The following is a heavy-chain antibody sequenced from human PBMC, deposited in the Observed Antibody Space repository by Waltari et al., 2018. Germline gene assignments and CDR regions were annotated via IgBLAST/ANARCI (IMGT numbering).Heavy chain of an antibody. CDR3: ARDNEYDSRGYSGF. CDR1: GFTVSSNY. CDR2: IYSGGST. D-gene: IGHD3-22*01. J-gene: IGHJ4*02. V-gene: IGHV3-66*02. Sequence: EVQLVESGGGLVQPGGSLRLSCAASGFTVSSNYMSWVRQAPGKGLEWVSVIYSGGSTYDSYAVKGRFTMSRENSKNTRYLQRNSRGAENTAVYDGARDNEYDSRGYSGFWGQGPLVTVSS.